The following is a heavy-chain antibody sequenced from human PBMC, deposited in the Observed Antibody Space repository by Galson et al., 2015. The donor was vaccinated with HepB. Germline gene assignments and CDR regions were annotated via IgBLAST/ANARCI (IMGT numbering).Heavy chain of an antibody. J-gene: IGHJ4*02. V-gene: IGHV1-18*01. Sequence: SVKVSCKASGYTFTSYGISWVRQAPGQGLEWMGWISAYNGNTNYAQTLQGRVTMTTDTSTSTAYMELRRLRSDDTAVYYCARDRRPGSCLDYWGQGTLVTVSS. CDR1: GYTFTSYG. CDR3: ARDRRPGSCLDY. D-gene: IGHD1-26*01. CDR2: ISAYNGNT.